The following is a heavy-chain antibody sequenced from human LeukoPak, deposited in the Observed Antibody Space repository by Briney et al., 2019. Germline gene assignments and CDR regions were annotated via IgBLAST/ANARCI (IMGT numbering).Heavy chain of an antibody. J-gene: IGHJ4*02. Sequence: PSETLSLTCTVSGGSISSYFWSWIRQPPGKGLEWLGNIYHSGSTNYNPSLKSRVPISVDTSKHQFSLRLSSVTAADTAVYYCARLTRGYNYGVFDYWGQGTLVTVSS. CDR3: ARLTRGYNYGVFDY. D-gene: IGHD5-18*01. CDR2: IYHSGST. V-gene: IGHV4-59*08. CDR1: GGSISSYF.